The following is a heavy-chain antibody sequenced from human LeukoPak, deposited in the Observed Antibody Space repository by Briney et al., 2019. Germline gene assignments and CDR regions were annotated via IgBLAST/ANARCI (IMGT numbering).Heavy chain of an antibody. CDR3: ASLRTTRGNYHYYYMDV. CDR1: GGSFSGYY. J-gene: IGHJ6*03. D-gene: IGHD1-7*01. Sequence: PSETLSLTCAVYGGSFSGYYWSWIRQPPGKGLEWIGEINHSGSTNYNPSLKSRVTISVDTSKNQFSLKLSSVTAADTAVYYCASLRTTRGNYHYYYMDVWGKGTTVTVSS. V-gene: IGHV4-34*01. CDR2: INHSGST.